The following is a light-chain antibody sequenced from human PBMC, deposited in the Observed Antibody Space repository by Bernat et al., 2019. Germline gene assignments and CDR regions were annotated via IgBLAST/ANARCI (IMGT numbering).Light chain of an antibody. CDR1: QGVTSN. V-gene: IGKV1-9*01. Sequence: SVGDTVTITCRASQGVTSNLAWYKQKPGKAPNLLIYRAYTLQSGVPSRFRGSGSGTEFTITINSLQHEDSATYYYQQHTIQPLTFCGGTMVEIK. CDR3: QQHTIQPLT. CDR2: RAY. J-gene: IGKJ4*01.